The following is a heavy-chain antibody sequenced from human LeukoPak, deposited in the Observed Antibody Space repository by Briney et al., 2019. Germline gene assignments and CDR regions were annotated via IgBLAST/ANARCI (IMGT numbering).Heavy chain of an antibody. CDR2: IGRSSQYI. V-gene: IGHV3-21*01. CDR1: GFTLSLYS. D-gene: IGHD3-3*01. Sequence: GGSLRLSCTASGFTLSLYSMHWVRQAPGKGLEWVSSIGRSSQYIYYGDSVRGRFTISRDNAKNSLYLGMNSPRAEDTAVYYCARDASNIDFAPYFYYMDVWGKGTTVTVSS. CDR3: ARDASNIDFAPYFYYMDV. J-gene: IGHJ6*03.